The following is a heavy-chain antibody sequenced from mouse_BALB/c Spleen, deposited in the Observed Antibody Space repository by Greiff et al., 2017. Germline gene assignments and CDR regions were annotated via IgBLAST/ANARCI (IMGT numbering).Heavy chain of an antibody. V-gene: IGHV5-17*02. CDR1: GFTFSSFG. CDR3: ARSRGNYDYWYFDV. CDR2: ISSGSSTI. Sequence: EVQGVESGGGLVQPGGSRKLSCAASGFTFSSFGMHWVRQAPEKGLEWVAYISSGSSTIYYADTVKGRFTISRDNPKNTLFLQMTSLRSEDTAMYYCARSRGNYDYWYFDVWGAGTTVTVSS. D-gene: IGHD2-1*01. J-gene: IGHJ1*01.